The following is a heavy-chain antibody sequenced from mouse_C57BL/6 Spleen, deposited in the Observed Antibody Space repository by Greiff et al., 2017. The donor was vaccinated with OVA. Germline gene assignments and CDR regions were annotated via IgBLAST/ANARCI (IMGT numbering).Heavy chain of an antibody. CDR1: GYTFTDYE. CDR2: IDPETGGT. CDR3: ARGLYYDYSYYFDY. V-gene: IGHV1-15*01. J-gene: IGHJ2*01. Sequence: QVQLQQSGAELVRPGASVTLSCKASGYTFTDYEMHWVKQTPVHGLEWIGAIDPETGGTAYNQKFKGKAILTADKSSSTAYMQLSSLTSEDSAVYYCARGLYYDYSYYFDYWGQGTTLTVSS. D-gene: IGHD2-4*01.